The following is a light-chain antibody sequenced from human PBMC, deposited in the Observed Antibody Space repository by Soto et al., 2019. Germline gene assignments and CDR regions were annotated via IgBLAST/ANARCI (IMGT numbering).Light chain of an antibody. J-gene: IGLJ3*02. CDR1: SSDVGGYNY. Sequence: QSVLTQPASVSGSPGQSITISCTGTSSDVGGYNYVSWYQQHPGKAPKLMIYDVSNRPSGVSNRFSGSKSGNTASLTISGLQAEDEADYYCSSYTSSPLWVFGGRTQLTVL. CDR3: SSYTSSPLWV. V-gene: IGLV2-14*01. CDR2: DVS.